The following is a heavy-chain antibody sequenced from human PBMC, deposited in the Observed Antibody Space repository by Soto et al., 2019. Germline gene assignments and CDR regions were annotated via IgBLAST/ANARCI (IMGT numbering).Heavy chain of an antibody. CDR1: GFTFDDYT. CDR3: AKEKCVTIYGVATSYFDY. Sequence: EVQLVESGGGLVQPGGSLRLSCAASGFTFDDYTMHWVRQAPGKGLEWVSGISWTSGSIGNADSVKGRFTISRDNAKNAMYMQMNSLRVEDMAFDYSAKEKCVTIYGVATSYFDYWGQGTLVTVSS. J-gene: IGHJ4*02. CDR2: ISWTSGSI. V-gene: IGHV3-9*03. D-gene: IGHD4-17*01.